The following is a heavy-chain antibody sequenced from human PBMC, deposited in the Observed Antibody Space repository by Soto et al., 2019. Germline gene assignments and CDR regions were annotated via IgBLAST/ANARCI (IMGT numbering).Heavy chain of an antibody. J-gene: IGHJ4*02. CDR2: VYTSVST. V-gene: IGHV4-4*08. CDR3: ARYRREAVAGYTLDN. CDR1: GGSISSND. Sequence: SETLSLTCTVSGGSISSNDWTWIRQPTGKGLECIGYVYTSVSTNYNPSLKSRVTISEDTSKSQFSLKVNSMTASDTAVYYCARYRREAVAGYTLDNWGQGILVTVS. D-gene: IGHD6-13*01.